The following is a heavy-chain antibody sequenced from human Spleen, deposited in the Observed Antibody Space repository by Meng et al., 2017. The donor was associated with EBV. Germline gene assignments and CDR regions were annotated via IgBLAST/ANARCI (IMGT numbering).Heavy chain of an antibody. CDR2: INTNTGNP. CDR1: GYTITDYS. Sequence: QVQLVQSGSELAKPGASVKGSCEASGYTITDYSMNWVRQAPGQGLEWMGWINTNTGNPTYAQGFTGRFVFSLDPSVSTAYLEISSLKAEDTAVYYCARDRSGGADYWGQGTLVTVSS. CDR3: ARDRSGGADY. J-gene: IGHJ4*02. V-gene: IGHV7-4-1*02. D-gene: IGHD1-26*01.